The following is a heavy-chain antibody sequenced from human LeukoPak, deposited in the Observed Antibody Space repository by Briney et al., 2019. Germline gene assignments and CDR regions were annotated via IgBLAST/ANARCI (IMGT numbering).Heavy chain of an antibody. D-gene: IGHD3-10*01. V-gene: IGHV3-9*01. J-gene: IGHJ4*02. Sequence: GWSLRLSCAASGFTFDDYSMHWVRLPPGKGLEWVSTINWNSGTIGYADSVKGRFTISRDNAKNSLYLQMNSLRAEDTALYYCVKPYGSGSYYFDSWGQGTLVAVSS. CDR3: VKPYGSGSYYFDS. CDR2: INWNSGTI. CDR1: GFTFDDYS.